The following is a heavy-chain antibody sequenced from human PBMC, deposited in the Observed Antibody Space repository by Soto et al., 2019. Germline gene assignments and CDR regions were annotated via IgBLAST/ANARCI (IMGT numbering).Heavy chain of an antibody. J-gene: IGHJ5*02. Sequence: PSETLSLTCTVSGGSISSSSYYWGWIRQPPGKGLEWIGSIYYSGSTYYNPSLKSRVTISVDTSKNQVSLKLSSVTAADTAVYYCASPKIAFYNWFDPWGQGTLVTVSS. D-gene: IGHD3-3*02. V-gene: IGHV4-39*01. CDR2: IYYSGST. CDR1: GGSISSSSYY. CDR3: ASPKIAFYNWFDP.